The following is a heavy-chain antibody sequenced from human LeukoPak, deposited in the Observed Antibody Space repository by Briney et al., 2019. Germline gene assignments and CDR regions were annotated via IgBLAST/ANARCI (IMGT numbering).Heavy chain of an antibody. CDR3: AGGGGVGAKF. V-gene: IGHV3-23*01. CDR2: ISSSGGST. D-gene: IGHD1-26*01. Sequence: PGGSLRLSCTASGFTFSGYGMSWVRQAPGKGLEWVSSISSSGGSTYYADSVKGRFTISRDNSNNTLYLQMNSLRVEDTAIYYCAGGGGVGAKFWGQGTLVTVSS. J-gene: IGHJ4*02. CDR1: GFTFSGYG.